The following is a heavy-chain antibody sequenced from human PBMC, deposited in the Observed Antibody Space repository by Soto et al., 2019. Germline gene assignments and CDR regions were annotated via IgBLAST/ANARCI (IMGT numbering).Heavy chain of an antibody. Sequence: QMQLVESGGGVVQPGRSLRLSCAASGFTLSSSGMHWVRQAPGKGLEWVAVISYDGSDKYYADSVKGRFTISRDNSKNMVYLQMNSLRAEDTAVYYCATEPYINSWYGTYGMDVWGQGTPVTVSS. CDR3: ATEPYINSWYGTYGMDV. CDR2: ISYDGSDK. D-gene: IGHD6-13*01. V-gene: IGHV3-30*03. J-gene: IGHJ6*02. CDR1: GFTLSSSG.